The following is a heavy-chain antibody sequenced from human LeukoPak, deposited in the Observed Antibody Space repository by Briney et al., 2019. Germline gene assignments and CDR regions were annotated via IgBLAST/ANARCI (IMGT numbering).Heavy chain of an antibody. CDR3: ARDVRYSSGWYLYYYYYMDV. Sequence: GGSLRLSCAASGFTFSDYYMSWIRQAPGKGLEWVSYISSSGSTIHYADSVKGRFTISRDNAKNSLYLQMNSLRAEDTAVYYCARDVRYSSGWYLYYYYYMDVWGKGTTVTVSS. J-gene: IGHJ6*03. V-gene: IGHV3-11*04. CDR1: GFTFSDYY. CDR2: ISSSGSTI. D-gene: IGHD6-19*01.